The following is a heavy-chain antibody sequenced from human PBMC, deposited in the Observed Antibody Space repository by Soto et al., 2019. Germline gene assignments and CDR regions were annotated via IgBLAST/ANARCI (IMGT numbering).Heavy chain of an antibody. CDR3: AVRLDDYDILTGYYPIDY. D-gene: IGHD3-9*01. J-gene: IGHJ4*02. CDR1: GYTFTSYD. V-gene: IGHV1-8*01. Sequence: GASVKVSCKASGYTFTSYDINWVRQATGQGLEWMGWMNPNSGNTGYAQKFQGRVTMTRNTSISTAYTELSSLRSEDTAVYYCAVRLDDYDILTGYYPIDYWGQGTLVTVSS. CDR2: MNPNSGNT.